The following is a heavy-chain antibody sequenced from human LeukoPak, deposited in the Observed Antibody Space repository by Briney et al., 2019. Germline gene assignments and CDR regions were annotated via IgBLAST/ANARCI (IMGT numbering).Heavy chain of an antibody. CDR2: IYSEGST. CDR1: GFTVSSNY. V-gene: IGHV3-53*01. Sequence: PGGSLRLSCAASGFTVSSNYMSWVRQAPGKGLEWVSEIYSEGSTYYAASVKGRFSISRDNSKNTVYLQMNSLRAEDTAVYYCAKYSWGAVAAPFDYWGQGTLVTVSS. D-gene: IGHD6-19*01. CDR3: AKYSWGAVAAPFDY. J-gene: IGHJ4*02.